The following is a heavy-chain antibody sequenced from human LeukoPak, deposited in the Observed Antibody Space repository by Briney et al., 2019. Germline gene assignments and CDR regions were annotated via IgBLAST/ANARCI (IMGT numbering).Heavy chain of an antibody. J-gene: IGHJ3*02. V-gene: IGHV4-30-4*08. D-gene: IGHD3-22*01. CDR2: IYYSGST. CDR1: GGSISSGDYY. Sequence: SETLSLTCTVSGGSISSGDYYWSWIRQTPGKGLEWIGYIYYSGSTYYNPSLKSRVTISVDTSKNQFSLKLSSVTAADTAVYYCARDRPYDSSGYYRLNDAFDIWGQGTMVTVSS. CDR3: ARDRPYDSSGYYRLNDAFDI.